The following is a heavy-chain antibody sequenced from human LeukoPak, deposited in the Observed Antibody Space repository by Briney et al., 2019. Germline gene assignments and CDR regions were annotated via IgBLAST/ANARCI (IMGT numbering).Heavy chain of an antibody. CDR1: GGSISSSSYY. V-gene: IGHV4-39*06. J-gene: IGHJ5*02. D-gene: IGHD1-7*01. CDR3: ARERRAYNWNYNWFDP. Sequence: SETLSLTCTVSGGSISSSSYYWGWIRQPPGKGLEWIGSIYYSGSTYYNPSLKSRVTISVDTSKNQFPLKLSSVTAADTAVYYCARERRAYNWNYNWFDPWGQGTLVTVSS. CDR2: IYYSGST.